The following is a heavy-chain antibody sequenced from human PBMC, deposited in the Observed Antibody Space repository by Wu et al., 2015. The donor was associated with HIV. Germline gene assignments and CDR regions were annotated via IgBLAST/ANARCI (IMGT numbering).Heavy chain of an antibody. CDR1: GGTFSSYA. Sequence: QVQLVQSGAEVKKPGSSVKVSCKASGGTFSSYAISWVRQAPGQGLEWMGRIIPIFGTANYAQKFQGRVTITADESTSTAYMELSSLRSEDTAVYYCARDLVTAVRGVIITLGNYFDYWGQGTLVTVSS. D-gene: IGHD3-10*01. CDR2: IIPIFGTA. V-gene: IGHV1-69*13. CDR3: ARDLVTAVRGVIITLGNYFDY. J-gene: IGHJ4*02.